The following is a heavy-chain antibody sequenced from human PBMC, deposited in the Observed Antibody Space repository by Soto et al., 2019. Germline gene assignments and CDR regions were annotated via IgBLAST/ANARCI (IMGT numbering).Heavy chain of an antibody. CDR3: ARELGLLWFGELQRYGMEG. V-gene: IGHV1-18*01. D-gene: IGHD3-10*01. CDR2: ISAYNGNT. CDR1: CFTFPSYS. J-gene: IGHJ6*02. Sequence: ASWTFACQPACFTFPSYSVQCVLQTPAQVLYWMGWISAYNGNTNYAQKLQGRVTMTTDTSTSTAYMELRSLRSDDTAVYYCARELGLLWFGELQRYGMEGWGQGTTVTVS.